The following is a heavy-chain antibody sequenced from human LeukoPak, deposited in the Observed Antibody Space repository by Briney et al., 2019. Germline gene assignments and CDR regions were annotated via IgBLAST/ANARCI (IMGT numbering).Heavy chain of an antibody. CDR3: ARDLAEYYYGSGSYPDNWFDP. CDR1: GLTFSSYE. J-gene: IGHJ5*02. V-gene: IGHV3-48*03. D-gene: IGHD3-10*01. CDR2: ISSSGSTI. Sequence: GRSLRLSCAASGLTFSSYEMNWVRQAPGKGLEWVSYISSSGSTIYYADSVKGRFTISRDNAKNSLYLQMNSLRAEDTAVYYCARDLAEYYYGSGSYPDNWFDPWGQGTLVTVSS.